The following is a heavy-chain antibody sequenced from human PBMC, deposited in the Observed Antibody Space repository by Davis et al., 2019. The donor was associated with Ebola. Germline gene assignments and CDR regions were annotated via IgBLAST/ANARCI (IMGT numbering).Heavy chain of an antibody. J-gene: IGHJ6*02. V-gene: IGHV3-11*06. Sequence: GGSLRLSCAASGFTFSDYYMSWIRQAPGKGLEWVSSISSSSSYIYYADSVKGRFTISRDNAKNSLYLQMNSLRAEDTAVYYCARDEYTSSWTDYFYYYGMDVWGQGTTVTVSS. D-gene: IGHD6-13*01. CDR2: ISSSSSYI. CDR3: ARDEYTSSWTDYFYYYGMDV. CDR1: GFTFSDYY.